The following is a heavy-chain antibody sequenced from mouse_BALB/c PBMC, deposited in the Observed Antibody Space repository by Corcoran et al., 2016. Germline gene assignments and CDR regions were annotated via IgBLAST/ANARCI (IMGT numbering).Heavy chain of an antibody. Sequence: QIQLVQSGPELKKPGETVKISCKASGYTFTDYSMHWVKQAPGKGLKWMGWINTETGEPPYADDFKGRFSFYLETSASTAYLQINNLKNEDTDTYCCVRDSAGHVRVWLAYWCQGTLGTVSA. CDR3: VRDSAGHVRVWLAY. CDR1: GYTFTDYS. J-gene: IGHJ3*01. CDR2: INTETGEP. V-gene: IGHV9-2-1*01. D-gene: IGHD3-2*01.